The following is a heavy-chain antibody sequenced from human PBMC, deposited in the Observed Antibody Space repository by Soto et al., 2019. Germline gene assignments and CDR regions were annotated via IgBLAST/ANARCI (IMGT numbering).Heavy chain of an antibody. CDR3: ARGRWNYVPY. D-gene: IGHD1-7*01. CDR2: INHSGST. J-gene: IGHJ4*02. CDR1: GGSLSGYY. Sequence: SETQSLTSAVYGGSLSGYYWSWIRHPPGKGLEWIGEINHSGSTKHNPSLKSRVTISVDTSKNQFSLKLSSVTAADTAVYYCARGRWNYVPYWGQGALVTVSS. V-gene: IGHV4-34*01.